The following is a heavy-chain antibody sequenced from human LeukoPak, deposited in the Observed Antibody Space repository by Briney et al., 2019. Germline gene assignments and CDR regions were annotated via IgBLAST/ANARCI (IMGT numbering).Heavy chain of an antibody. CDR2: ISYEGSNK. CDR1: GFTFSSYA. D-gene: IGHD3-10*01. J-gene: IGHJ4*02. Sequence: GGSLRLSFAASGFTFSSYAMHWVRQAPGKGLEWVAVISYEGSNKYYADSVKGRFTISRDNSKNTVYLQMNSLRAEDTAVYYCAKGDSRGSGSYYDDYWGQGTLVTVSS. V-gene: IGHV3-30*04. CDR3: AKGDSRGSGSYYDDY.